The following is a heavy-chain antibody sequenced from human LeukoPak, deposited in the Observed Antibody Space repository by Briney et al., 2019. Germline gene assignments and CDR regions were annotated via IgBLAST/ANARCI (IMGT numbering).Heavy chain of an antibody. J-gene: IGHJ4*02. Sequence: ASVKVSCKASGYTFTSYDINWVRQATGQGLEWMGWMNPNSGGTNYAQKFQGRVTMTRDTSISTAYMELSRLRSDDTAVYYCARVLLIYGSGSSAYGYWGQGTLVTVSS. CDR1: GYTFTSYD. CDR3: ARVLLIYGSGSSAYGY. CDR2: MNPNSGGT. V-gene: IGHV1-2*02. D-gene: IGHD3-10*01.